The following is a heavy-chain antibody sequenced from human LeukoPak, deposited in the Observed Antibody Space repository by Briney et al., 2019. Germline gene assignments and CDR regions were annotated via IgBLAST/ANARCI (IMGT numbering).Heavy chain of an antibody. CDR1: GFTFSSYS. V-gene: IGHV3-21*01. Sequence: GGSLRLSCAASGFTFSSYSMNWVRQAPGKGLEWVSSISTSSTYIYYADSVKGRFTISRDNAKNSLYLQMNSLRAEDTAVYYCARDHRDAFDIWGQGTMVTVPS. CDR2: ISTSSTYI. CDR3: ARDHRDAFDI. J-gene: IGHJ3*02.